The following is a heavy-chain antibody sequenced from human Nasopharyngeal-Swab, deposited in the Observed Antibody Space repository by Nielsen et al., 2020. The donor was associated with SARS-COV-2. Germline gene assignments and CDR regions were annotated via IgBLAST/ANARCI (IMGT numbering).Heavy chain of an antibody. CDR1: GYSFTTYW. V-gene: IGHV5-51*01. CDR2: IYPGDSNT. J-gene: IGHJ6*02. D-gene: IGHD1-26*01. CDR3: ARPMRPMGHYYFGMDV. Sequence: KVSCKGSGYSFTTYWIGWVRQMPGKGLEWMGIIYPGDSNTRYSPSFQGQVTISVDKYSSTAYLQWSSLKASDTAIYYCARPMRPMGHYYFGMDVWGQGTTVTVPS.